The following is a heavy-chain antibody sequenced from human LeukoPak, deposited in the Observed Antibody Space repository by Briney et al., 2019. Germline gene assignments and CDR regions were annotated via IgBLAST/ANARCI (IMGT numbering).Heavy chain of an antibody. CDR2: IWYDGSNK. V-gene: IGHV3-33*01. Sequence: PGGSLRLSCAPSGFTFSSYGMHWVRQAPGKGLEWVALIWYDGSNKYYGDSVKGRFTISRDNSKNTLYLQMDSLRAEDTAVYYCASDLGYSSGHPFDYWGQGTLVTVSS. CDR1: GFTFSSYG. J-gene: IGHJ4*02. CDR3: ASDLGYSSGHPFDY. D-gene: IGHD6-19*01.